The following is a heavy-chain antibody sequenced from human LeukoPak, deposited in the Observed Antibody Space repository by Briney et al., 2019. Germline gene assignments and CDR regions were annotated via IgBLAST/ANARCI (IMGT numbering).Heavy chain of an antibody. CDR2: ISYDGSNK. Sequence: GRSLRLSCAASGFTFSSYAMHWVRQAPGKGLEWVAVISYDGSNKYYADSVKGRFTISRDNSKNTLYLQMNSLRTEDTSVYYCAKEEYTSSWDFFDCWGQGTLVTVSS. CDR1: GFTFSSYA. J-gene: IGHJ4*02. CDR3: AKEEYTSSWDFFDC. D-gene: IGHD6-13*01. V-gene: IGHV3-30-3*01.